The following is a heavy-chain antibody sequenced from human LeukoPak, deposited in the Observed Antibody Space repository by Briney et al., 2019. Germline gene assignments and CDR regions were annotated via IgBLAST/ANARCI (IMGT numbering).Heavy chain of an antibody. V-gene: IGHV4-4*07. CDR1: GGSISSYY. CDR2: IYSSGST. J-gene: IGHJ2*01. CDR3: ARGQYHLLYWYFDL. Sequence: SETLSLTCTVSGGSISSYYWSWIRQPAGKGLEWIGRIYSSGSTNYNPSLKSRVTMSVDTSKNQFSLKLSSVTAADTAVYYCARGQYHLLYWYFDLWGGGTLVTVSP. D-gene: IGHD2-2*01.